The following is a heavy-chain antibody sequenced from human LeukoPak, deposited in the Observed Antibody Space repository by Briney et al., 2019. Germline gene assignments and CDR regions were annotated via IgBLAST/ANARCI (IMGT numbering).Heavy chain of an antibody. V-gene: IGHV4-59*01. J-gene: IGHJ4*02. CDR1: GFTFDDYA. Sequence: LRLSCAASGFTFDDYAMHWVRQAPGKGLEWIGYVYYTGDTRYRSSLESRVTISVDTSKTHLSLKMTSVTAADTAVYFCARWANFRGMEPHYLDLWGQGTLVTVSS. D-gene: IGHD1-26*01. CDR3: ARWANFRGMEPHYLDL. CDR2: VYYTGDT.